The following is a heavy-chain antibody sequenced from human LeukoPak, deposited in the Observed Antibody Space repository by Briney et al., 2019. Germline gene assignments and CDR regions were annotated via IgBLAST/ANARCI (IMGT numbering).Heavy chain of an antibody. D-gene: IGHD6-13*01. V-gene: IGHV4-39*07. J-gene: IGHJ5*02. CDR2: INHSGST. CDR3: ARRLPSKRLYSSSWPGYNWFDP. Sequence: SETLSLTCTVSGGSISSSGYYWSWIRQPPGKGLEWIGEINHSGSTNYNPSLKSRVTISVDTSRNQFSLKLSSVTAADTAVYYCARRLPSKRLYSSSWPGYNWFDPWGQGTLVTVSS. CDR1: GGSISSSGYY.